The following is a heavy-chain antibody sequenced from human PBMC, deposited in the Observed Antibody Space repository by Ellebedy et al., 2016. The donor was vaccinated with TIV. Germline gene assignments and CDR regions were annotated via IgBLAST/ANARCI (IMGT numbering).Heavy chain of an antibody. CDR2: IYHSGNT. CDR1: GGSISSGGYS. D-gene: IGHD5-18*01. V-gene: IGHV4-30-2*01. J-gene: IGHJ6*03. Sequence: SETLSLTXAVSGGSISSGGYSWSWIRQPPGKGLEWIGYIYHSGNTYYNPSLKSRVTISVDRSKNQFSLKLSSVTAADTAVYYCAREGGRGYSYGQNRYYYYMDVWGKGTTVTVSS. CDR3: AREGGRGYSYGQNRYYYYMDV.